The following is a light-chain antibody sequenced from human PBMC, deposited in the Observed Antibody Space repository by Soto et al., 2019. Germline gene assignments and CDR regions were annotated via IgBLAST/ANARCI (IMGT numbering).Light chain of an antibody. CDR2: AAS. Sequence: EIVLTQSPGTLSLSPRESATLSCRASQSVSSNSLAWHQQKPGQAPRLLMYAASSRAAGIPDRFSGSGSGTDFTLTISRLEPEDFAVYYCQQHGSWGITFGPGTKVDIK. CDR1: QSVSSNS. CDR3: QQHGSWGIT. V-gene: IGKV3-20*01. J-gene: IGKJ3*01.